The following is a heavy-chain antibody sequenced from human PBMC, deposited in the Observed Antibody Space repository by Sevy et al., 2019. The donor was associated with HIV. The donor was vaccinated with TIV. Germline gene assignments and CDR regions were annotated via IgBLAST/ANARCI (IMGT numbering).Heavy chain of an antibody. CDR1: GFTFNSHG. Sequence: GGSLRLSCAASGFTFNSHGFHWVRQAPGKGLEWVALISYDGRIKYYAYSVKGRFIISRDDARNTLYLQMSGLRAEDTAVYYCAREGCHTAAWSPGNFWGQGTLVTVSS. CDR2: ISYDGRIK. J-gene: IGHJ4*02. CDR3: AREGCHTAAWSPGNF. D-gene: IGHD2-15*01. V-gene: IGHV3-30*15.